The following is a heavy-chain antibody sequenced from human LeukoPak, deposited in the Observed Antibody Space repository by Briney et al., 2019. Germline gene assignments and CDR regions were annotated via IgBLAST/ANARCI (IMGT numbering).Heavy chain of an antibody. D-gene: IGHD6-13*01. CDR2: IYYSGST. CDR3: ARVGLLAAAGYYYYGMDV. CDR1: GGSISSGGYY. V-gene: IGHV4-31*03. J-gene: IGHJ6*02. Sequence: SETLSLTCTVSGGSISSGGYYWSWIRQHPGKGLEWIGYIYYSGSTYYNPSLKSRVTISVDTSKNQFSLKLSSVTVADTAVYYCARVGLLAAAGYYYYGMDVWGQGTTVTVSS.